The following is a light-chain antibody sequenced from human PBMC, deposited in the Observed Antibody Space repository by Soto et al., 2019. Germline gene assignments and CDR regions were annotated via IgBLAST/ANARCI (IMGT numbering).Light chain of an antibody. CDR3: HSFDSSLSGWV. V-gene: IGLV1-40*01. CDR2: ANI. CDR1: SSNIGAGYD. Sequence: QSVLTQPPSVSGAPRQRVTMSCTGSSSNIGAGYDVHWYQQLPGTAPKLLIFANINRPSGVPDRFSGSKSGTSASLAITGLQAEDEADYYCHSFDSSLSGWVFGGGTQLTVL. J-gene: IGLJ3*02.